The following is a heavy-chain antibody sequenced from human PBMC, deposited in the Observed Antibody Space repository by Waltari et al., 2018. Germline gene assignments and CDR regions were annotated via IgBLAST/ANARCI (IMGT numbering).Heavy chain of an antibody. V-gene: IGHV3-21*01. D-gene: IGHD2-15*01. J-gene: IGHJ4*02. CDR2: ISSSSTSI. Sequence: EVQLVEFGGGLVKPGGSLRLSCAASGFTFSAYSMQWVRQAPGTGLDWVSSISSSSTSIYYTASVTARFTLSSDNAKNSLYLQMNSLTAEDTAVYYSARGALYCSGAGCYPAYWCQGTLVTVSS. CDR3: ARGALYCSGAGCYPAY. CDR1: GFTFSAYS.